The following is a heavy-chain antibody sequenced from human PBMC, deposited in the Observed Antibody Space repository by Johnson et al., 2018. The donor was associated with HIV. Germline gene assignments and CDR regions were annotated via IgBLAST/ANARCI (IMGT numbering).Heavy chain of an antibody. CDR1: GFIFTNFA. J-gene: IGHJ3*02. CDR3: ARVGGATGAFDI. CDR2: LYSGGST. V-gene: IGHV3-NL1*01. Sequence: QVQLVESGGGVVQPGRSLRLACPVSGFIFTNFAMHWVRQAPGKGLEWVSVLYSGGSTYYADSVRGRFTISRDNSKNMLYLQMNSLRAEDMAVYYCARVGGATGAFDIWGQGTLVTVSS. D-gene: IGHD1-26*01.